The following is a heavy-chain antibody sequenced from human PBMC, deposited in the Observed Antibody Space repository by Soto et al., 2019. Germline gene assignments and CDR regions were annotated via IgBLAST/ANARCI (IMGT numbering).Heavy chain of an antibody. J-gene: IGHJ6*02. V-gene: IGHV3-23*01. D-gene: IGHD2-8*01. CDR2: ISGSGGST. Sequence: GGSLRLSCAASGVTFCSYAMSWVRQAPGKGLEWVSAISGSGGSTYYADSVKGRFTVSRDNSKNTLYLQMNSLRAEDMAVYYCAKDRLLMVYAIPDYYYYYGMDVWGQGTTVTVSS. CDR3: AKDRLLMVYAIPDYYYYYGMDV. CDR1: GVTFCSYA.